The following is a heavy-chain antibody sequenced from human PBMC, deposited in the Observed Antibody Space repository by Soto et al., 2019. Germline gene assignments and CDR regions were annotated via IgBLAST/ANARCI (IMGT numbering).Heavy chain of an antibody. V-gene: IGHV1-69*06. CDR3: ARALSNYEDY. CDR2: IIPIFGTA. CDR1: GGTFSSYA. D-gene: IGHD4-4*01. Sequence: SVKVSCKAPGGTFSSYAISWVRQAPGQGLEWMGGIIPIFGTANYAQKFQGRVTITAHKSTGTAYMELSSLRSEDTAVYYCARALSNYEDYWGQGTLVTVSS. J-gene: IGHJ4*02.